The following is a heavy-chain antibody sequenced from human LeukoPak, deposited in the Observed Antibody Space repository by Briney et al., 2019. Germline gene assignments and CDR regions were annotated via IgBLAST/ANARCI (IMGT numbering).Heavy chain of an antibody. V-gene: IGHV1-24*01. CDR1: GNSLSELS. D-gene: IGHD3-3*01. Sequence: ASVKVSCKVSGNSLSELSIQWVRQAPGKGLECMGGFDPEEAKMVYAQNFQGRVTMTEDTSTQTAYMELSGLTSDDTAVYYCTTRIGDFWSGFVNWGHGTLVTVCS. CDR3: TTRIGDFWSGFVN. J-gene: IGHJ4*01. CDR2: FDPEEAKM.